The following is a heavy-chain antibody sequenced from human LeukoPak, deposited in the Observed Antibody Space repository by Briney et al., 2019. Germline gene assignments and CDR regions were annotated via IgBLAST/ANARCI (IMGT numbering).Heavy chain of an antibody. V-gene: IGHV1-69*05. CDR2: IIPIFGTA. CDR1: GGTFSSYA. Sequence: ASVKVSCKASGGTFSSYAISWVRQAPGQGLEWMGGIIPIFGTANYAQKFQGRVTITTDESTSTAYMELSSLRSEDTAVYYCASIRGYSGYARFDPWGQGTLVTVSS. CDR3: ASIRGYSGYARFDP. D-gene: IGHD5-12*01. J-gene: IGHJ5*02.